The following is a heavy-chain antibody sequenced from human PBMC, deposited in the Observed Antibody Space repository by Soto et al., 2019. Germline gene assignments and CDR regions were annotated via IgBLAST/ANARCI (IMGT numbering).Heavy chain of an antibody. J-gene: IGHJ5*02. D-gene: IGHD2-2*02. CDR1: GYSFSTYW. V-gene: IGHV5-51*01. Sequence: GESLKISCKGSGYSFSTYWIAWVRQMPVKGLEWMGIIYPGDSDTRYSPSFQGQVTISADKSISTAYRQWSSLKASDTAMYYCARRGYCSGTTCYKWFDPWGQGTLVTVSS. CDR2: IYPGDSDT. CDR3: ARRGYCSGTTCYKWFDP.